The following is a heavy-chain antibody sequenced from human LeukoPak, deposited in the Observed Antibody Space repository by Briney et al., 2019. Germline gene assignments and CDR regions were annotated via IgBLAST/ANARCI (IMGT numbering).Heavy chain of an antibody. CDR3: ARALGYCTNGVCYQFDY. D-gene: IGHD2-8*01. CDR1: GYTFTSYD. CDR2: MNPNSGNT. V-gene: IGHV1-8*03. Sequence: ASVKVSCKASGYTFTSYDINWVRQATGQGLEWMGWMNPNSGNTGYVQKFQGRVTITRNTPISTAYMELSSLRSEDTAVYYCARALGYCTNGVCYQFDYWGQGTLVTVSS. J-gene: IGHJ4*02.